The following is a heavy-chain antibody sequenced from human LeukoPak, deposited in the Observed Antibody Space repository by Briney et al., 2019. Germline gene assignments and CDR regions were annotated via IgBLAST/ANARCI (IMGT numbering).Heavy chain of an antibody. J-gene: IGHJ4*02. Sequence: SSETLSLTCAVYGGSFSGYYWSWIRQPPGKGLEWIGEINHSGSTNYNPSLKGRVTISVDTSKNQFSLKLTSVTATDTAIYYCARAGGAPHGDYEFDFWGQGILVTVSS. D-gene: IGHD4-17*01. V-gene: IGHV4-34*01. CDR2: INHSGST. CDR1: GGSFSGYY. CDR3: ARAGGAPHGDYEFDF.